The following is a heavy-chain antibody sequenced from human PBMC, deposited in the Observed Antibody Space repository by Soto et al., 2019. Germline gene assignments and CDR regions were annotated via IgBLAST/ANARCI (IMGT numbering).Heavy chain of an antibody. CDR2: INYDGTKI. Sequence: GGSLRLSCAASGFTFSIYGMHWVRQAPGKGLEWVAVINYDGTKIDYGDSVKGRFTISRDNSQKTLYLQMTSLRADDTAIYYCAGTPPFCTGDCTFDYWGRGTLVTVSS. CDR1: GFTFSIYG. V-gene: IGHV3-33*03. J-gene: IGHJ4*02. CDR3: AGTPPFCTGDCTFDY. D-gene: IGHD2-8*02.